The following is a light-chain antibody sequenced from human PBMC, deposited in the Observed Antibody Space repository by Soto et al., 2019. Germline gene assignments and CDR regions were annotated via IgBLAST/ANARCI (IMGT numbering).Light chain of an antibody. V-gene: IGKV1-5*03. CDR1: QSISSW. Sequence: DIQMTQSPSTLSASVGDRVTITCRASQSISSWLAWYQQKPGTAPKLLIYKASTLQSGAPSRFSGSGSGTEFTLTISSLQPDDSATYYCQQYNDNWTFGQGTKV. J-gene: IGKJ1*01. CDR2: KAS. CDR3: QQYNDNWT.